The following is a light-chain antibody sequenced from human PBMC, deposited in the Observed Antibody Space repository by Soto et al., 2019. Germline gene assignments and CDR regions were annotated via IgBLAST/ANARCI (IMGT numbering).Light chain of an antibody. J-gene: IGKJ1*01. CDR2: GAS. CDR3: QQRSNWPT. Sequence: EIVMTYSTSTLSVSPEERDTLSCRASQSVGSVYLAWYHQKPVQPSRLLIYGASNRATGIPARFSGSGSVTDFTLTISSLEPEDFAVYYCQQRSNWPTFGQGTKVDIK. V-gene: IGKV3-11*01. CDR1: QSVGSVY.